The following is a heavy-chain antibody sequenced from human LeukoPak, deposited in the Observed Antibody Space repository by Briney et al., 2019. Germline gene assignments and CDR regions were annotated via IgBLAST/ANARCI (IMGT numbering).Heavy chain of an antibody. V-gene: IGHV4-4*09. D-gene: IGHD3-22*01. J-gene: IGHJ3*02. Sequence: SETLSLTCTVSGGSISSYYWSWIRQPPGKGLGWIGYIYTSGSTNYNPSLKSRVTISVDTSKNQFSLKLSSVTAADTAVYYCARHYPSNYYDSSGYSDAFDIWGQGTMVTVSS. CDR2: IYTSGST. CDR1: GGSISSYY. CDR3: ARHYPSNYYDSSGYSDAFDI.